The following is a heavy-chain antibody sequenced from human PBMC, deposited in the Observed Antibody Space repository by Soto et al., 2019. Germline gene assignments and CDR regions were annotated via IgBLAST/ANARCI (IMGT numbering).Heavy chain of an antibody. CDR2: IYYSGST. J-gene: IGHJ2*01. V-gene: IGHV4-39*01. Sequence: QLQLQESGPGLVKPSETLSLTCTVSGGSISSSSYYWGWIRQPPGKGLEWIGSIYYSGSTYYNPSLKSRVTISVDTSKNQFSLKLSSVTAADTAVYYCARREQWLHWPKTRYFDLWGRGTLVTVSS. D-gene: IGHD6-19*01. CDR3: ARREQWLHWPKTRYFDL. CDR1: GGSISSSSYY.